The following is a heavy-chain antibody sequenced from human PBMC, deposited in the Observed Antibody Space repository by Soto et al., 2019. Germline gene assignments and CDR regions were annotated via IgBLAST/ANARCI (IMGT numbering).Heavy chain of an antibody. Sequence: ASVKVSCKASGYTFTSYYMHWVRQAPGQRLEWMGIINPSGGSTSYAQKFQDRVTMTRDTSTNTVYMELSSLRSEDTAVYYCARESYYYDSSGYYYGREFYHDYWGQGTLVTVSS. CDR3: ARESYYYDSSGYYYGREFYHDY. CDR2: INPSGGST. D-gene: IGHD3-22*01. V-gene: IGHV1-46*01. J-gene: IGHJ4*02. CDR1: GYTFTSYY.